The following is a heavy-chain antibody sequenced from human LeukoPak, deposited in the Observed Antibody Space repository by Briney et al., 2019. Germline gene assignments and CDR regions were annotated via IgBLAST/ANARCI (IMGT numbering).Heavy chain of an antibody. J-gene: IGHJ4*02. CDR3: AKLREWELPDLFDY. Sequence: PGRSLRLSCAASGFTFTNYGIHWVRQAPGKGLEWVAVISYDGSNKYYADSVKGRFTISRDNSKNTLYLQMNSLRAEDTAVYYCAKLREWELPDLFDYWGQGTLVTVSS. CDR1: GFTFTNYG. D-gene: IGHD1-26*01. V-gene: IGHV3-33*05. CDR2: ISYDGSNK.